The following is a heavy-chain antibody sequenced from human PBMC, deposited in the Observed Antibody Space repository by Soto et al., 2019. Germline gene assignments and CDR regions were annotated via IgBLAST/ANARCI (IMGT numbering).Heavy chain of an antibody. CDR1: GFNFGSYA. CDR2: ISGSGGRT. Sequence: GSLRLSCADSGFNFGSYAMSWVRQAPGKGLEWVSAISGSGGRTYYADSAKGRFTISRDNSKKTLYLQMNSLRAEETAVYYCAKQNYYDRSGYLKDVSGRMTTAT. D-gene: IGHD3-22*01. V-gene: IGHV3-23*01. J-gene: IGHJ6*02. CDR3: AKQNYYDRSGYLKDV.